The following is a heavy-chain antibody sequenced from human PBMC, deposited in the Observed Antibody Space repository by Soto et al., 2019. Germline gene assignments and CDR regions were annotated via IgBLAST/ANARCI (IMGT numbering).Heavy chain of an antibody. Sequence: QVQLVESGGGVVQPGRSLRLSCAASGFTFSSYGMHWVRQAPGKGLEWVAGIWYDGSNKYYADSVKGRFTISRDNSKNTLYLQMNSLRAEATAVYYCARKGDGGGFDYWGPGTLVTVSS. CDR1: GFTFSSYG. V-gene: IGHV3-33*01. CDR3: ARKGDGGGFDY. J-gene: IGHJ4*02. CDR2: IWYDGSNK. D-gene: IGHD3-16*01.